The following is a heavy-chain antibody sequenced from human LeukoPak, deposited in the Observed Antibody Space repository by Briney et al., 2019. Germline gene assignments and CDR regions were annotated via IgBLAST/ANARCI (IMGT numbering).Heavy chain of an antibody. Sequence: GGSLRLSCAASGFTFSSHAMNWVRQAPGKGLDWVSAVSGSGGRREYADAVKGRFTICRDNSKNTVYLQMNSLRDEDTAVYYCAKDPYDSSGYYHDYWGQGTLVTVSS. CDR3: AKDPYDSSGYYHDY. CDR1: GFTFSSHA. CDR2: VSGSGGRR. D-gene: IGHD3-22*01. J-gene: IGHJ4*02. V-gene: IGHV3-23*01.